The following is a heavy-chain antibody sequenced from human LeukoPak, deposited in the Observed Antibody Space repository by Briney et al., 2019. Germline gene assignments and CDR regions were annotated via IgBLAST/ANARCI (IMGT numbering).Heavy chain of an antibody. V-gene: IGHV3-72*01. D-gene: IGHD2-2*01. CDR1: GYSISSGYY. CDR2: SRDKAKSYST. Sequence: LSLTCAVSGYSISSGYYMDWVRQAPGKGLEWIARSRDKAKSYSTEHAASVKGRFTISRDNSKNSLYLQMNSLKTEDTAVYYCARRSNTYYTFDYWGQGTLVTVSS. J-gene: IGHJ4*02. CDR3: ARRSNTYYTFDY.